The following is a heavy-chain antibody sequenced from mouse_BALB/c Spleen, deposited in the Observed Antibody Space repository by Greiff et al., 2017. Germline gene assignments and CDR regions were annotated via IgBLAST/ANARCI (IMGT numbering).Heavy chain of an antibody. CDR1: GFSLTSYG. CDR2: IWAGGST. V-gene: IGHV2-9*02. D-gene: IGHD2-14*01. Sequence: VQGVESGPGLVAPSQSLSITCTVSGFSLTSYGVHWVRQPPGKGLEWLGVIWAGGSTNYNSALMSRLSISKDNSKSQVFLKMNSLQTDDTAMYYCANYRYDVDYYAMDYWGQGTSVTVSS. CDR3: ANYRYDVDYYAMDY. J-gene: IGHJ4*01.